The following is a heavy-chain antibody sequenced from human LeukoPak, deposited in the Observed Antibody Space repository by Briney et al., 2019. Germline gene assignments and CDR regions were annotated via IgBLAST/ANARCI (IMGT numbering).Heavy chain of an antibody. Sequence: PSETLSLTCTVSGGSISSSSYYWGWIRQPPGKGLEWIGYIYHSGSTYYNPSLKSRVTISVDRSKNQFSLKLSSVTAADTAVYYCARPPRYCSSTSCVRRYWYFDLWGRGTLVTVSS. V-gene: IGHV4-39*07. CDR1: GGSISSSSYY. D-gene: IGHD2-2*01. CDR2: IYHSGST. J-gene: IGHJ2*01. CDR3: ARPPRYCSSTSCVRRYWYFDL.